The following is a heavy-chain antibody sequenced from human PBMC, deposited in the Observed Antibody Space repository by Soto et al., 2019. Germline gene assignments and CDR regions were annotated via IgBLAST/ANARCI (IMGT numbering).Heavy chain of an antibody. V-gene: IGHV1-46*01. CDR1: GYTFTSYY. Sequence: ASVKVSCKASGYTFTSYYMHWVRQAPGQGLEWMGIINPSGGSTSYAQKFQGRVTMTRDTSTSTVYMEPSSLRSEDTAVYYCARGVVLRYFDWLLRFDYWGQGTLVTVSA. J-gene: IGHJ4*02. D-gene: IGHD3-9*01. CDR3: ARGVVLRYFDWLLRFDY. CDR2: INPSGGST.